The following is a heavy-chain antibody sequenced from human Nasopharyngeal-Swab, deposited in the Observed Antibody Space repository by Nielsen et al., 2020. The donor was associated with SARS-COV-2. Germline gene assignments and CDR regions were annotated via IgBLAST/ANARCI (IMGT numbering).Heavy chain of an antibody. CDR3: ARPGDDLDY. J-gene: IGHJ4*02. V-gene: IGHV3-9*01. CDR1: GFTFDDYA. CDR2: ISWNSGSI. D-gene: IGHD4-17*01. Sequence: SLKISCAAFGFTFDDYAMHWVRQAPGKGLEWVSGISWNSGSIGYADSVKGRFTISRDNAKNSLYLQMNSLRAEDTALYYCARPGDDLDYWGQGTLVTVSS.